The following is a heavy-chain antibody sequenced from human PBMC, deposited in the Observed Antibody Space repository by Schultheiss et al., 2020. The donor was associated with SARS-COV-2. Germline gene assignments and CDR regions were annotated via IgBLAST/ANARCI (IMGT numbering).Heavy chain of an antibody. CDR2: IYHSGST. D-gene: IGHD6-13*01. CDR1: GYSISSGYY. V-gene: IGHV4-38-2*01. Sequence: SETLSLTCAVSGYSISSGYYWGWIRQPPGKGLEWIGSIYHSGSTYYNPSLKSRVSISVDTSKNQFSLKLSSVTAADTAVYYCARGGAPGTFDYWGQGTLVTVS. J-gene: IGHJ4*02. CDR3: ARGGAPGTFDY.